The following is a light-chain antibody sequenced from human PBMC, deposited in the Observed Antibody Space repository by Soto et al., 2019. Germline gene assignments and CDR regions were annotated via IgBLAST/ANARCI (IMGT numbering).Light chain of an antibody. CDR1: QSVSTK. Sequence: EIVMTESPDTLSVSPGERATLSCRASQSVSTKLAWYQHKPGQAPRLLIYGATTRAPDVPARFSGSGSGTDFILTISSLQSEDFAVYYCQQYNDWPWTFGQGTKVEIK. CDR3: QQYNDWPWT. V-gene: IGKV3-15*01. CDR2: GAT. J-gene: IGKJ1*01.